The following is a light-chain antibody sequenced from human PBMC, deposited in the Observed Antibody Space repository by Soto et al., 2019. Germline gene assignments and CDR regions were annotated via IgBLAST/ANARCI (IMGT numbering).Light chain of an antibody. Sequence: IHMTQSPSSLFSSVGDIVTITCQSTQDINIYLNWYQQKPGKAPNLLIYDASNLEIGVPSRFSGSGSGTHFTFTISSLQTEDIGTYYCQKYDISPITLGRGTPREIK. J-gene: IGKJ5*01. V-gene: IGKV1-33*01. CDR2: DAS. CDR3: QKYDISPIT. CDR1: QDINIY.